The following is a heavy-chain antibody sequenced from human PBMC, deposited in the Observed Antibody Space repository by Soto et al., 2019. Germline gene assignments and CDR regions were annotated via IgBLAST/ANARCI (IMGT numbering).Heavy chain of an antibody. Sequence: QVQLVQSGAEVKKPGSSVKVSCKASGGTFSSYAISWVRQAPGQGLEWMGGIIPTFGTANYAQKFQGRVTITADKSTSTAYMELSSLRSEDTAVYYCASLRIGGEMATMNYWYFDLWGRGTLVTVSS. CDR2: IIPTFGTA. V-gene: IGHV1-69*06. CDR1: GGTFSSYA. J-gene: IGHJ2*01. CDR3: ASLRIGGEMATMNYWYFDL. D-gene: IGHD5-12*01.